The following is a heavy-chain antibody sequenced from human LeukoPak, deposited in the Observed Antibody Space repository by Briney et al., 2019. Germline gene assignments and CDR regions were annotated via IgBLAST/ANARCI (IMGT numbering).Heavy chain of an antibody. V-gene: IGHV1-46*01. Sequence: GASVKVSCKASGGTFSSYAISWVRQAPGQGLEWMGIINPSGGSTSYAQKFQGRVTMTRDTSTSTVYMELSSLRSEDTAVYYCARDGPVLRFLEWLPRYYYGMDVWGQGTTVTVSS. CDR3: ARDGPVLRFLEWLPRYYYGMDV. CDR1: GGTFSSYA. CDR2: INPSGGST. J-gene: IGHJ6*02. D-gene: IGHD3-3*01.